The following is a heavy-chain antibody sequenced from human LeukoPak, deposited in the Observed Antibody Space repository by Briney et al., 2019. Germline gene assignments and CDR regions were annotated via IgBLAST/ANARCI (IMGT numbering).Heavy chain of an antibody. CDR3: ARDRPYYYMDV. J-gene: IGHJ6*03. CDR2: IYYSGST. Sequence: PSETLSLTCTVSGGSISSSSYYWGWIRQPPGKGLEWIGSIYYSGSTYYNPSLKSRVTISVDTSKNQFSLKLSSVTAADTAVYYCARDRPYYYMDVWGKGTTVTVSS. CDR1: GGSISSSSYY. V-gene: IGHV4-39*07.